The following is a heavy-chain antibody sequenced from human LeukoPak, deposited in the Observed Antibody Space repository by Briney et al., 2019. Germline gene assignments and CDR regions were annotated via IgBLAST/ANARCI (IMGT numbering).Heavy chain of an antibody. D-gene: IGHD3-22*01. CDR2: ISSSGSTE. CDR1: GFTFSSYE. CDR3: ARDQRPKKYFYDSSGSSAY. Sequence: PGGSLRLSCAASGFTFSSYEMNWVRQAPGKGLEWVSFISSSGSTEYYADSVKGRFIISKDNAKNLLYLEMNNLRPEDTALYYCARDQRPKKYFYDSSGSSAYWGQGTLVTVSS. J-gene: IGHJ4*02. V-gene: IGHV3-48*03.